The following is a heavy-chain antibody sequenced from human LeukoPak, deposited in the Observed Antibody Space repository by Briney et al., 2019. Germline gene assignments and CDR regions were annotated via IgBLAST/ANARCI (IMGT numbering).Heavy chain of an antibody. CDR2: MNPNSGNT. V-gene: IGHV1-8*01. J-gene: IGHJ4*02. CDR1: GYTFTSYD. D-gene: IGHD3-22*01. Sequence: ASVKVSCKASGYTFTSYDINWVRQATGQGLEWMGWMNPNSGNTGYAQKFQGRVTMTRNTSISTAYMELSRLRSDDTAVYYCARGSIASYYYDSSGYYYYWGQGTLVTVSS. CDR3: ARGSIASYYYDSSGYYYY.